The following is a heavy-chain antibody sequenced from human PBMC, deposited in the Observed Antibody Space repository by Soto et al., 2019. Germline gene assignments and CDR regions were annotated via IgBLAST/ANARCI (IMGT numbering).Heavy chain of an antibody. V-gene: IGHV1-18*04. CDR2: ISAYNGNT. D-gene: IGHD6-6*01. J-gene: IGHJ4*02. CDR3: ARDRRIAARGGAGVDY. Sequence: GASVKVSCKASGYTFTSYGISWVRQAPGQGLEWMGWISAYNGNTNYAQKLQGRVTMTTDTSTSTAYMELRSLRSDDTAVYYCARDRRIAARGGAGVDYWGQGTLVTVSS. CDR1: GYTFTSYG.